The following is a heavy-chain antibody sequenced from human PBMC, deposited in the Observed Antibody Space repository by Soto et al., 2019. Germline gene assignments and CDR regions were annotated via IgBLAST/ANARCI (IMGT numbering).Heavy chain of an antibody. CDR2: IMPIFGRA. Sequence: QVQLVQSGAEVKKPGSSVKVSCKASGGTFSNYAFSWVRQAPGQGLEWLGGIMPIFGRADYAQKFRGRVTIDAGGSMSTSPRWPVTLRSEDPAVYYCASWWKEAFIGGNYHSGMDGWGQGTTVTVSS. CDR3: ASWWKEAFIGGNYHSGMDG. V-gene: IGHV1-69*12. D-gene: IGHD2-15*01. J-gene: IGHJ6*02. CDR1: GGTFSNYA.